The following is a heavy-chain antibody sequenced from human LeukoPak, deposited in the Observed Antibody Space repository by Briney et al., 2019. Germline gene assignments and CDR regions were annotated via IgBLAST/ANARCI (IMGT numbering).Heavy chain of an antibody. CDR1: GGSISSGDYY. V-gene: IGHV4-30-4*08. CDR2: IYYSGST. D-gene: IGHD3-22*01. Sequence: PSPTLSLTCPVSGGSISSGDYYWSWIRQPPGKGLEWIGYIYYSGSTYYNPSLKSPVTISVDTSKNQFSLKLSSVTAADTAVYYCARALVTYYYDSSGYSGLFAYWGQGTLVTVSS. CDR3: ARALVTYYYDSSGYSGLFAY. J-gene: IGHJ4*02.